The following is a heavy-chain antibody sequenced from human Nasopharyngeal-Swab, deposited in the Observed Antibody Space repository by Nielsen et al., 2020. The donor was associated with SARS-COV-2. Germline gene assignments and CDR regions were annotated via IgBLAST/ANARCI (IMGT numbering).Heavy chain of an antibody. Sequence: SETLSLTCTVSGYSISSGYYWGWIRQPPGKGLEWIGSIYHSGSTYHNPSLKSRVTISVDTSKNQFSLKLSSVTAADTAVYYCARDGSSWYMFDYWGQGTLVTVSS. CDR3: ARDGSSWYMFDY. J-gene: IGHJ4*02. CDR2: IYHSGST. D-gene: IGHD6-13*01. V-gene: IGHV4-38-2*02. CDR1: GYSISSGYY.